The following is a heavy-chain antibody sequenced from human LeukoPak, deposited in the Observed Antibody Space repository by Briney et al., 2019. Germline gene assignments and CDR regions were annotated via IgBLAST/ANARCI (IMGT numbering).Heavy chain of an antibody. V-gene: IGHV3-48*01. Sequence: GGSLRLSCAASGFTFTAFSMIWVRQAPGKGLEWVSYITSTSSAMYYADSVKGRFTISRDNAKNSLFLQMNSLRAEDTAVYYCARGRRNYDSSAYQGGDSWGQGTLVTVSS. CDR2: ITSTSSAM. D-gene: IGHD3-22*01. CDR1: GFTFTAFS. J-gene: IGHJ4*02. CDR3: ARGRRNYDSSAYQGGDS.